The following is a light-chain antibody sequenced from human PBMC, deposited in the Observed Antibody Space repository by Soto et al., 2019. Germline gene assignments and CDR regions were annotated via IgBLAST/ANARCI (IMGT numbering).Light chain of an antibody. CDR2: ANS. CDR1: NSNIGATYD. J-gene: IGLJ2*01. V-gene: IGLV1-40*01. Sequence: QAVVTQPPSVSGAPGQRVTISCTGSNSNIGATYDVHWYQQLPGTAPKLLIHANSNRPSGVPDRFSGSRSGTSASLTITGLQAEDEADYYCQSYDTSLSALVIFGGGTKLTVL. CDR3: QSYDTSLSALVI.